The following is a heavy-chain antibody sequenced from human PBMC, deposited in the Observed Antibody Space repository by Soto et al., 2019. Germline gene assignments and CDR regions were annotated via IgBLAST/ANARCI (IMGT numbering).Heavy chain of an antibody. CDR2: IIPIFEST. J-gene: IGHJ5*02. CDR1: GDAFSSYV. D-gene: IGHD3-10*01. V-gene: IGHV1-69*18. Sequence: QVQLVQSGTEVKKTGSSVKVSCHQASGDAFSSYVISWLLQVPGHRLEWVGSIIPIFESTDYSQKFQGRVTITADESTRTAYMEMRVLRLDDSAVYYCARGGPYGSGIQFHPWGQGTLVTVSS. CDR3: ARGGPYGSGIQFHP.